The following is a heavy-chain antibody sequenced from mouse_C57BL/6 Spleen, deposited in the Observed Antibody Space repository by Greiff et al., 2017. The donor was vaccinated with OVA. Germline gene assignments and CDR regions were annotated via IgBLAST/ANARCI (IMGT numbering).Heavy chain of an antibody. CDR1: GYTFPDYY. J-gene: IGHJ2*01. V-gene: IGHV1-19*01. CDR3: ARPSTVVAEDYFDY. D-gene: IGHD1-1*01. Sequence: EVQLQQSGPVLVKPGASVKMSCKASGYTFPDYYMNWVKQSHGKSLEWIGVIYPYNGGTSYNQKFKGKATLTVDKSSSTAYMELNSLTSEDSAVYYCARPSTVVAEDYFDYWGQGTTLTVSS. CDR2: IYPYNGGT.